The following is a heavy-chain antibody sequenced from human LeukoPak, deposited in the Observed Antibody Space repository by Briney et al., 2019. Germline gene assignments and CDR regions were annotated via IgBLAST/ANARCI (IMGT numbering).Heavy chain of an antibody. CDR3: ARVPLSRYDWFDP. Sequence: QATDTLSLTCTVSGGSISSNYWGSIRPPAGEWLGWMRRIYTSGSTNYNPYLQSRVTMSVDTSTNQFSLKMSSVTAAETAVYSCARVPLSRYDWFDPWGEGTLVTVSP. V-gene: IGHV4-4*07. CDR2: IYTSGST. CDR1: GGSISSNY. J-gene: IGHJ5*02. D-gene: IGHD1-1*01.